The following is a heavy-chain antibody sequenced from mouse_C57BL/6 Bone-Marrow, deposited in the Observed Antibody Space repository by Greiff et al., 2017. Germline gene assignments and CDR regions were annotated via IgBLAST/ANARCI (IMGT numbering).Heavy chain of an antibody. V-gene: IGHV1-4*01. CDR3: ARWAGSRWYFDV. CDR2: INTSSGYT. CDR1: GYTFTSYT. Sequence: QVQLQQSGAELARPGASVKMSCKASGYTFTSYTMHWVKQRPGQGLEWIGYINTSSGYTKYNQKFKDKATLTADKSSSTAYMQLSSLTSEDSAVYYCARWAGSRWYFDVWGTGTTVTVSS. J-gene: IGHJ1*03.